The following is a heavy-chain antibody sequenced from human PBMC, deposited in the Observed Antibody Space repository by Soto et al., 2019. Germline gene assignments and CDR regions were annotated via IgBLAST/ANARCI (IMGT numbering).Heavy chain of an antibody. J-gene: IGHJ2*01. D-gene: IGHD3-22*01. CDR1: GYTFTSYY. CDR2: INPSGGST. V-gene: IGHV1-46*01. CDR3: ARGDYYDSSGYNDWYFDL. Sequence: EASVKVSCKASGYTFTSYYMHCERQAPGQVLEWMGIINPSGGSTSYAQKFQGRVTMTRDTSTSTVYMELSSLRSEDTAVYYCARGDYYDSSGYNDWYFDLWGRGTLVTVSS.